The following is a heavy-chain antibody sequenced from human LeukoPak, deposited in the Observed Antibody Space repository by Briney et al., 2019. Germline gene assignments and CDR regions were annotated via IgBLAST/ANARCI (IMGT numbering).Heavy chain of an antibody. Sequence: SETLSLTCAVYGGSFSGYYWSWIRQPPGKGLEWIGEINHSGSTNYNPSLKSRVTISVDTSKNQFSLKLSSVTAADTAVYYCARANMVRGVGSFFDRNWFDPWGQGTLVTVSS. CDR3: ARANMVRGVGSFFDRNWFDP. J-gene: IGHJ5*02. V-gene: IGHV4-34*01. CDR2: INHSGST. CDR1: GGSFSGYY. D-gene: IGHD3-10*01.